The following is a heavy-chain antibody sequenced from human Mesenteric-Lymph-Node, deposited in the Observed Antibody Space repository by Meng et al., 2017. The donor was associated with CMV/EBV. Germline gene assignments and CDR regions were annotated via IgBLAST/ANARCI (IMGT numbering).Heavy chain of an antibody. J-gene: IGHJ4*02. V-gene: IGHV1-69*06. D-gene: IGHD2-15*01. Sequence: KASGGSFSTYGFSWVRQAPGQGLEWMGGIITIFGTANYAQKFQGRVTITADKSTSTVYMELSSLRFEDTAVYYCAREGARGPKNPFDYWGQGTLVTVS. CDR3: AREGARGPKNPFDY. CDR2: IITIFGTA. CDR1: GGSFSTYG.